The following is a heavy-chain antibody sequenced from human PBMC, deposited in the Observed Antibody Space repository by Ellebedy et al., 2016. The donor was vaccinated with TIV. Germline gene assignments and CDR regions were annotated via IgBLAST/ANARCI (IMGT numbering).Heavy chain of an antibody. CDR3: ARRGNYLGDAFDI. Sequence: GGSLRLSXVASGFTFSTYSMNWVRQAPGKGLEWISYIVGVGSTTYYADSLKGRFTISRDNDKNSLYLQMNSLRDEDTAVYYCARRGNYLGDAFDIWGQGAMVIVSS. CDR1: GFTFSTYS. D-gene: IGHD1-26*01. V-gene: IGHV3-48*02. J-gene: IGHJ3*02. CDR2: IVGVGSTT.